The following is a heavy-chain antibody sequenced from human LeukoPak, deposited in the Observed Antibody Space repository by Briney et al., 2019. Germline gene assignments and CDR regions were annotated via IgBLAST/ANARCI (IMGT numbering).Heavy chain of an antibody. Sequence: GESLSLSCAASGLTFSSYNMNWVRQAPGKGLEWMRFIWYDGSKKYYADLVKGRFTISRDTAKNTLYLQVNSLRADDTVVYYWAKDAPGAELVSPYSYYHYVDFWGKGTTVTVSS. V-gene: IGHV3-30*02. CDR2: IWYDGSKK. CDR3: AKDAPGAELVSPYSYYHYVDF. D-gene: IGHD3-10*01. J-gene: IGHJ6*03. CDR1: GLTFSSYN.